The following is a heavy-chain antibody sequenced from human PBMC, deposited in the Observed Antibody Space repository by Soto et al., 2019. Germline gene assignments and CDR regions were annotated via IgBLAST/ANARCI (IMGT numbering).Heavy chain of an antibody. Sequence: QVQLEQSGAEVKKPGASVTVSCKASGYTFTSYDINWVREAPGQGLEWMGWISGYNGNTKYSQKFQGRVTMTTDTSTRTAYMELRSLRSDDTAMFYCARDGIAARPTPDYWGQGTLVTVSS. D-gene: IGHD6-6*01. CDR3: ARDGIAARPTPDY. CDR2: ISGYNGNT. V-gene: IGHV1-18*01. CDR1: GYTFTSYD. J-gene: IGHJ4*02.